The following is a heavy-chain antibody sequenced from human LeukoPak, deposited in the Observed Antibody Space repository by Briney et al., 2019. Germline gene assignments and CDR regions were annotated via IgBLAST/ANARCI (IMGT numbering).Heavy chain of an antibody. CDR2: IYSGGST. CDR1: GFTFSTYR. J-gene: IGHJ4*02. D-gene: IGHD3-16*01. V-gene: IGHV3-66*04. CDR3: ARRGAFDY. Sequence: GGSLRLSCVASGFTFSTYRMNWVRQAPGKGLEWVSVIYSGGSTYYADSVKGRFTISRDNSKNTLYLQMNSLRAEDTAVYYCARRGAFDYWGQGTLVTVSS.